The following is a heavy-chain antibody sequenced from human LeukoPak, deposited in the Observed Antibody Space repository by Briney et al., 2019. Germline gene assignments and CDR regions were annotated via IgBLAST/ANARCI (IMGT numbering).Heavy chain of an antibody. CDR3: AKDDIGYSSGRRAFDI. Sequence: GGSLRRSCAASGFTFSSYGMHWVRQAPGKGLGWVAVISYDGSNKYYADSVKGRFTISRDNSKNTLYLQMNSLRAEDTAVYYCAKDDIGYSSGRRAFDIWGQGTMVTVSS. D-gene: IGHD6-19*01. V-gene: IGHV3-30*18. J-gene: IGHJ3*02. CDR2: ISYDGSNK. CDR1: GFTFSSYG.